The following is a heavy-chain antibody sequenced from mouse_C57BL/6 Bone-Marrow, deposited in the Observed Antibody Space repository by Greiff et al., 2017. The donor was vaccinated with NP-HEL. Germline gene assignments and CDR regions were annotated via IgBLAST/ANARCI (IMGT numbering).Heavy chain of an antibody. J-gene: IGHJ2*01. Sequence: QVHVKQPGAELVKPGASVKMSCKASGYTFTSYWITWVKQRPGQGLEWIGDIYPGSGSTNYNEKFKSKATLTVDTSSSTAYMQLSSLTSEDSAVYYCARGLLRVDYWGQGTTLTVSS. D-gene: IGHD1-1*01. CDR1: GYTFTSYW. CDR3: ARGLLRVDY. CDR2: IYPGSGST. V-gene: IGHV1-55*01.